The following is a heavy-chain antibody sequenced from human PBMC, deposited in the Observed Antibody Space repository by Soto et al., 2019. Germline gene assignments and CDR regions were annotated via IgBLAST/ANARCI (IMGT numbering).Heavy chain of an antibody. V-gene: IGHV3-23*01. J-gene: IGHJ6*02. D-gene: IGHD6-6*01. CDR2: ISGSGGST. CDR1: GFTFSSYA. Sequence: PGGSLRLSCAASGFTFSSYAMSWVRQAPGKGLEWVSAISGSGGSTYYADSVKGRFTISRDNSKNTLYLQMNSLRAEDTAVYYCAKGLSSIAARRNYGMDVWGQGTTVTVSS. CDR3: AKGLSSIAARRNYGMDV.